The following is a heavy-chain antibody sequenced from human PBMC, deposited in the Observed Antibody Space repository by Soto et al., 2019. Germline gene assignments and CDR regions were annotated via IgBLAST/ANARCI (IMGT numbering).Heavy chain of an antibody. CDR3: ARDERDYGDYVGRFDP. V-gene: IGHV1-46*01. CDR2: INPSGGST. Sequence: ASVKVSCKASGYTFTSYYMHWVRQAPGQGLEWMGIINPSGGSTSYAQKFQGRVTMTRDTSTSTVYMELSSLRSEDTAVCYCARDERDYGDYVGRFDPWGQGTLVTVSS. D-gene: IGHD4-17*01. J-gene: IGHJ5*02. CDR1: GYTFTSYY.